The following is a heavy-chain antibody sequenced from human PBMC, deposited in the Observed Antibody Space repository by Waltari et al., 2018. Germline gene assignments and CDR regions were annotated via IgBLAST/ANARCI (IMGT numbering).Heavy chain of an antibody. D-gene: IGHD3-3*01. Sequence: QVQLQESGPGLVKPSETLSLTCTVSGGSVSSGSHYWSWIRQPPGKGLEWIGYIYYSGSTNYNPSLKSRVTISVDTSKNQFSLKLSSVTAADTAVYYCARDTNYDFWSGYPYYYYGMDVWGQGTTVTVSS. J-gene: IGHJ6*02. CDR2: IYYSGST. CDR1: GGSVSSGSHY. V-gene: IGHV4-61*01. CDR3: ARDTNYDFWSGYPYYYYGMDV.